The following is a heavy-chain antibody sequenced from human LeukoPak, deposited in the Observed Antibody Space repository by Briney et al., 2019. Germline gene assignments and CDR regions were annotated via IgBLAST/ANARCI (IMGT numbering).Heavy chain of an antibody. V-gene: IGHV3-53*01. CDR3: ARDMGEVIVEGAFDI. D-gene: IGHD2-21*01. CDR2: IYSGGST. Sequence: GGSLGLSCAASGFTVSSNYMSWVRQAPGKGLEWVSVIYSGGSTYYADSVKGRFTISRDNSKNTLYLQMNSLRAEDTAVYYCARDMGEVIVEGAFDIWGQGTMVTVSS. J-gene: IGHJ3*02. CDR1: GFTVSSNY.